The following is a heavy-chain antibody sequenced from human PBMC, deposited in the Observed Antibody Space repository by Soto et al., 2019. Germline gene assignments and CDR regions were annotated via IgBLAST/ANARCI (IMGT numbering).Heavy chain of an antibody. J-gene: IGHJ6*03. D-gene: IGHD3-16*01. CDR1: GFTFSSYA. Sequence: PGGSLRLSCAASGFTFSSYAMSWVRQAPGKGLEWVSAISGSGGSTYYADSVKGRFTISRDNSKNTLYLQMNSLRAEDTAVYYCAKSLMKPHVYYYYYMDVWGKETTLTVSS. CDR2: ISGSGGST. CDR3: AKSLMKPHVYYYYYMDV. V-gene: IGHV3-23*01.